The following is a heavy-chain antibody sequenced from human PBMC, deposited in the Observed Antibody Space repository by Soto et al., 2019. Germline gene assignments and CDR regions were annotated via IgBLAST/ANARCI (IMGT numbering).Heavy chain of an antibody. Sequence: ASVKVSCKASGGTFSSYAISWVRQAPGQGLEWMGGIIPIFGTANYAQKFQGRVTITADKSTSTAYMELSSLRSEDTAVYYCASPYYDFWSGYPPFDYWGQGTLVTISS. CDR1: GGTFSSYA. D-gene: IGHD3-3*01. V-gene: IGHV1-69*06. CDR2: IIPIFGTA. J-gene: IGHJ4*02. CDR3: ASPYYDFWSGYPPFDY.